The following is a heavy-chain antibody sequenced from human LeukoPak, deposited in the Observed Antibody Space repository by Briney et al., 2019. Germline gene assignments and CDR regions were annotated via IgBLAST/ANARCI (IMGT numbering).Heavy chain of an antibody. CDR3: AREAPAGYYYDSSGYTYYFDY. Sequence: GGSLRLSCAASGFTFDDYAMHWVRQAPGKGLEWVSSISSSSSYIYYADSVKGRFTISRDNAKNSLYLQMNSLRAEDTAVYYCAREAPAGYYYDSSGYTYYFDYWGQGTLVTVSS. CDR2: ISSSSSYI. CDR1: GFTFDDYA. J-gene: IGHJ4*02. V-gene: IGHV3-21*01. D-gene: IGHD3-22*01.